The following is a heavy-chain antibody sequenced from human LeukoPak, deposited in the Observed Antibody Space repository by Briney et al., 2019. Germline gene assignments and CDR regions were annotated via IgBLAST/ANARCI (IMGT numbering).Heavy chain of an antibody. Sequence: PGRSLRLSCAASGFTFSSYGMHWVRQAPGKGLEWVAVIWYDGSNKYYADSVKGRFTISRDNSKNTLYLQTNSLRAEDTAVYYCARGNRGTVTTDDAFDIWGQGTMVTVSS. CDR2: IWYDGSNK. D-gene: IGHD4-17*01. V-gene: IGHV3-33*01. J-gene: IGHJ3*02. CDR3: ARGNRGTVTTDDAFDI. CDR1: GFTFSSYG.